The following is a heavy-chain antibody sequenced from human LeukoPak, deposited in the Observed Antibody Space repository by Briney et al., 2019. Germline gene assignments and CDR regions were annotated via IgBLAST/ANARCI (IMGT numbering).Heavy chain of an antibody. CDR3: AREVGAAAGPLGY. V-gene: IGHV3-33*01. CDR2: IWYDGSNK. CDR1: GFTFSSYG. Sequence: PGRSLRLSCAASGFTFSSYGMHWVRHAPGKGLEWVAVIWYDGSNKYYADSVKGRFTISRDNSKNTLYLQMNSLRAEDTAVYYCAREVGAAAGPLGYWGQGTLVTVSS. J-gene: IGHJ4*02. D-gene: IGHD6-13*01.